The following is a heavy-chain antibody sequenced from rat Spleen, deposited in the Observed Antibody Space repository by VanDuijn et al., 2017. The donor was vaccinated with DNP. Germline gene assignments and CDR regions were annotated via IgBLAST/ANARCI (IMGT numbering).Heavy chain of an antibody. CDR1: GYSITSCCR. CDR2: INSAGST. D-gene: IGHD1-10*01. Sequence: EVQLQESGPGLVKPSQSLSLTCSVTGYSITSCCRWTWIRKFPGHKLEWMGYINSAGSTKYNPSLKSQISITRDTSKNQFFLQLNSVTTEDTATYYCARSGRQLDYAMDAWGQGTSVTVSS. CDR3: ARSGRQLDYAMDA. V-gene: IGHV3-3*01. J-gene: IGHJ4*01.